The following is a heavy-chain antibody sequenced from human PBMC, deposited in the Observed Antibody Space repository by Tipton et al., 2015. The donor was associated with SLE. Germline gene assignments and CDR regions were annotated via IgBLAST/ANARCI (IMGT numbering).Heavy chain of an antibody. CDR3: AKAPRQQPFDY. V-gene: IGHV4-59*11. Sequence: LRLSCTVSGGSISSHYWSWIRQPPGKGLEWIGYIYYSGSTNYNPSLKSRVTISVDTSKNQFSLKLSSVTAADTAVYYCAKAPRQQPFDYRGQGTLVTVSS. D-gene: IGHD6-13*01. CDR1: GGSISSHY. CDR2: IYYSGST. J-gene: IGHJ4*02.